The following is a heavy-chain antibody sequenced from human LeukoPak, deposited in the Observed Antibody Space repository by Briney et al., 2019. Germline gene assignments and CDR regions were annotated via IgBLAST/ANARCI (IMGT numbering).Heavy chain of an antibody. CDR3: TPHRDGNYPFDY. D-gene: IGHD1-7*01. CDR2: ISSSSSTI. V-gene: IGHV3-48*02. Sequence: GGSLRLSCAASGFTFSSYSMNWVRQAPGKGLEWVSYISSSSSTIYYRDSVKGRFTISRDGAKNSLYLQMNSLRDEDTAVYYCTPHRDGNYPFDYWGQGTLVTVSS. CDR1: GFTFSSYS. J-gene: IGHJ4*02.